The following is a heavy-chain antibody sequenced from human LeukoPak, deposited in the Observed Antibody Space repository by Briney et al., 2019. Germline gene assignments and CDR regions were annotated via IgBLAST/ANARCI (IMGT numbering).Heavy chain of an antibody. CDR1: GGPFNNYT. J-gene: IGHJ4*02. Sequence: GASVKVSCKASGGPFNNYTVSWVRQAPGQGLEWMGRIIPILGIADYAQTFQDRVTITADKSTNTVYTELSSLRSEDTAVYYCTRDYDSEDYWGQGTLVTVSS. D-gene: IGHD3-3*01. CDR2: IIPILGIA. V-gene: IGHV1-69*04. CDR3: TRDYDSEDY.